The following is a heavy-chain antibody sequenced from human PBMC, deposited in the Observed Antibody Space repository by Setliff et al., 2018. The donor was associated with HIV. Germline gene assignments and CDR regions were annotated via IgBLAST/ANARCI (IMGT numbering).Heavy chain of an antibody. Sequence: PSETLSLTCSVSGVFVSSGVYYWSWIRQPPGKRLEWIGYIYYSESTTYTPSLKSRVSISVDTSKNQFSLKLSSVIAADTAVYYCARIFGDQGYYYGMDVWGQGTTVTVSS. J-gene: IGHJ6*02. CDR2: IYYSEST. V-gene: IGHV4-61*08. CDR3: ARIFGDQGYYYGMDV. D-gene: IGHD3-3*01. CDR1: GVFVSSGVYY.